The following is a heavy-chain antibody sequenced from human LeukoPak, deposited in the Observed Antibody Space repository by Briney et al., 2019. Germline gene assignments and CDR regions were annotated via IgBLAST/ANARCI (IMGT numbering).Heavy chain of an antibody. Sequence: PSETLSLTCTVSGRSISSYYWSWIRQPPGKGLEWIGYIYYSGSTNYNPSLKSRVTISVDTSKNQFSLKLSSVTAADTAVYYCARGYSSANWFDPWGQGTLVTVSS. V-gene: IGHV4-59*01. CDR3: ARGYSSANWFDP. CDR2: IYYSGST. J-gene: IGHJ5*02. D-gene: IGHD6-25*01. CDR1: GRSISSYY.